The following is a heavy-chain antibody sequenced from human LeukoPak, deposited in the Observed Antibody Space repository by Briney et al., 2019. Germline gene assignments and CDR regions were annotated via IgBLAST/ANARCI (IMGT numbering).Heavy chain of an antibody. CDR1: GFTFSSYW. D-gene: IGHD1-20*01. J-gene: IGHJ3*02. V-gene: IGHV3-7*01. CDR3: ARELGNWNDVDAFDI. Sequence: PGGSLSLSCAASGFTFSSYWMSWVRQAPGKGLEWVANIKQDGSEKYYVDSMKGRFTISRDNAKNSLYLQMNSLRAEDTAVYYCARELGNWNDVDAFDIWGQGTMVTVSS. CDR2: IKQDGSEK.